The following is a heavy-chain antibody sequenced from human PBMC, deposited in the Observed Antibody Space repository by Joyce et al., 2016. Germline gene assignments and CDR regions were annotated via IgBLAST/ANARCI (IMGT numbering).Heavy chain of an antibody. CDR2: ISSSSSYI. V-gene: IGHV3-21*01. Sequence: EVQLVESGGGLVKPGGSLRLSCAASGFTFSGYSMNLVRQAPGKGLEWVSSISSSSSYIYYADAVKGRFTISRDNAKNSLFLQMNSLRAEDTAVYYCARDKGGMDVWGQGTSVTVSS. CDR3: ARDKGGMDV. CDR1: GFTFSGYS. J-gene: IGHJ6*02.